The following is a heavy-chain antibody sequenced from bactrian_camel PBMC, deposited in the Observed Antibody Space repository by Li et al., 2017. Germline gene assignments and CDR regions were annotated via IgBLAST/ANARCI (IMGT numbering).Heavy chain of an antibody. V-gene: IGHV3S42*01. D-gene: IGHD7*01. Sequence: DVQLVESGGGSVQAGGSLRLSCAVSGYAFSSVCMGWFRQAPGKEREWVSSINTDGSTTYADSVEGRFTISEDNKILYLHMNSLKPEDSAMYYCAAGRDSAGGVWCRNSDFPYMGQGTQVTVS. CDR1: GYAFSSVC. J-gene: IGHJ4*01. CDR2: INTDGST.